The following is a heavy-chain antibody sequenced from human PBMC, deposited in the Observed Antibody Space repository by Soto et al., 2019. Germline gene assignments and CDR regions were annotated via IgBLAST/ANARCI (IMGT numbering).Heavy chain of an antibody. J-gene: IGHJ6*02. D-gene: IGHD7-27*01. CDR1: GFSLNTAGGG. Sequence: QITLKESGPTRVQPTQTLTLTCTLSGFSLNTAGGGVVWIRQPPGKALEWLALIYWNDDKRYSPSLNNRLTITRDTSRNQVVLTMTNMAPDDTGTYYCAHRPNWGINGLCAWGQGTSVTVSS. CDR3: AHRPNWGINGLCA. CDR2: IYWNDDK. V-gene: IGHV2-5*01.